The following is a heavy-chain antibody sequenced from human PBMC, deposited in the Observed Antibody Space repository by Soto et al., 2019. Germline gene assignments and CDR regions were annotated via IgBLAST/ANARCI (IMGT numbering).Heavy chain of an antibody. CDR1: GFTFSSYA. Sequence: QVQLVESGGGVVQPGRSLRLSCAASGFTFSSYAMHWVRQAPGKGLEWVAVISYDGSNKYYADSVKGRFTISRDNSKNTLYLQMNSLRAEDTAVYYCAREVRAGGGDVWGQGTTVTVSS. CDR2: ISYDGSNK. J-gene: IGHJ6*02. CDR3: AREVRAGGGDV. D-gene: IGHD1-1*01. V-gene: IGHV3-30-3*01.